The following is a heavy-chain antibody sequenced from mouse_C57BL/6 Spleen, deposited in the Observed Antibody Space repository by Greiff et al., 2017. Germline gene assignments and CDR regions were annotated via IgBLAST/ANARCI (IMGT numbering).Heavy chain of an antibody. CDR3: ARSGDYGNPWFAY. J-gene: IGHJ3*01. D-gene: IGHD2-1*01. V-gene: IGHV1-26*01. CDR2: INPNNGGT. Sequence: EVQLQQSGPELVKPGASVKISCKASGYTFTDYYMNWVKQSHGKSLEWIGDINPNNGGTSYNQKFKGKATLTVDKSSSTAYMELRSLTSEDSAVYYCARSGDYGNPWFAYWGQGTLVTVSA. CDR1: GYTFTDYY.